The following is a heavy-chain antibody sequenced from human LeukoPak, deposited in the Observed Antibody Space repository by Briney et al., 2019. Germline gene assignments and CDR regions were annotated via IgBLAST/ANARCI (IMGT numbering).Heavy chain of an antibody. CDR1: GFTFSGYA. Sequence: GGSLRLSCAASGFTFSGYAMSWVRQAPGKGLEWVSAISGSGGSTYYADSVKGRFTISRDNYKNTLYLQMNSLRAEDTAVYYCAKEREELLWFGELNRVDPWGQGTLVTVSS. CDR2: ISGSGGST. D-gene: IGHD3-10*01. J-gene: IGHJ5*02. CDR3: AKEREELLWFGELNRVDP. V-gene: IGHV3-23*01.